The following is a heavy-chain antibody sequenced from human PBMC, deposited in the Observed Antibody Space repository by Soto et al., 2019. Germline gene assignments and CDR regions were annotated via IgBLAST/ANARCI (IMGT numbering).Heavy chain of an antibody. J-gene: IGHJ6*03. V-gene: IGHV4-31*03. Sequence: SETLSLTCTVSGGSISSGGYYWSWIRQHPGKGLEWIGYIYYSGSTYYNPSLKSRVTISVDTSKNQFSLKLSSVTAADTAVYYCARDLGKLILTVYYPLWYMDVGGKGTTVTVSS. CDR1: GGSISSGGYY. D-gene: IGHD3-9*01. CDR3: ARDLGKLILTVYYPLWYMDV. CDR2: IYYSGST.